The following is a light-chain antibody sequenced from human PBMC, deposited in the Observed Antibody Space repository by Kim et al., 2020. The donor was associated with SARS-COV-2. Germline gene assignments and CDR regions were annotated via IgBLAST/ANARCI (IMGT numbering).Light chain of an antibody. J-gene: IGKJ1*01. CDR2: EAS. V-gene: IGKV1-5*03. CDR1: QTISSW. Sequence: DIQMTQSPSTLSASVGDRVTITCRASQTISSWLAWFQQKPGKAPKLLIYEASRLNFGVPSRFSGSGSGTEFILTISGLQPDDIATYFCQQYDSFSSWTWTFGQGTKVDIK. CDR3: QQYDSFSSWTWT.